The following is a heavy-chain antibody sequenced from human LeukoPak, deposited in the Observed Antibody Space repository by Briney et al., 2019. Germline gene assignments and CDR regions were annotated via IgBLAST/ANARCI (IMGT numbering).Heavy chain of an antibody. CDR3: AKVAWESGWLDY. J-gene: IGHJ4*02. CDR2: LRYDECNK. Sequence: GGSLRLSCAASGFTFSSYAMHWVRKAPGKGLVRVTFLRYDECNKYYADSVKGQFTISRDNAKNTLYLQMNSLRAEDTAVYYCAKVAWESGWLDYWGQGTLVTVSS. D-gene: IGHD6-19*01. V-gene: IGHV3-30*02. CDR1: GFTFSSYA.